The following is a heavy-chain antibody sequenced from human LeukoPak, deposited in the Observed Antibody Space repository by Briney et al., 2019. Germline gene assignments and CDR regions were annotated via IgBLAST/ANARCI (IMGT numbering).Heavy chain of an antibody. Sequence: ASVKVSCKASGYTFTSYGISWVRQAPGQGLEWMGWINPNSGGTNYAQKFQGRVTMTRDTSISTAYMELSRLRSDDTAVYYCARAEAARSHFDYWGQGTLVTVSS. CDR2: INPNSGGT. V-gene: IGHV1-2*02. D-gene: IGHD6-6*01. J-gene: IGHJ4*02. CDR1: GYTFTSYG. CDR3: ARAEAARSHFDY.